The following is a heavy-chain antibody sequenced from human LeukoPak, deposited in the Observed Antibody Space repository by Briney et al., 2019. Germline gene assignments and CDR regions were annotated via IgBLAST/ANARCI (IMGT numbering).Heavy chain of an antibody. J-gene: IGHJ4*02. CDR2: ISAYNGNT. CDR1: GYTFTSYG. Sequence: GESLKISCKGSGYTFTSYGISWVRQAPGQGLEWMGWISAYNGNTNYAQKLQGRVTMTTDTSTSTAYMELRSLRSDDTAVYYCARSRGFLEWLPLVWGQGTLVTVSS. D-gene: IGHD3-3*01. V-gene: IGHV1-18*01. CDR3: ARSRGFLEWLPLV.